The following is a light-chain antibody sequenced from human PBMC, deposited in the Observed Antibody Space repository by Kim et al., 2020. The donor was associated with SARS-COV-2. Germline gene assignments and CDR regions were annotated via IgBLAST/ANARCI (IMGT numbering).Light chain of an antibody. CDR1: KNNVGNFG. Sequence: QTPTLTCTGAKNNVGNFGAAWLQQHQGHPPTLLSYTTNNRPSAISERFSASRSGNTASLTISGLQPDDEADYYCASWDSSLNAWVFGGGTQLTVL. CDR3: ASWDSSLNAWV. V-gene: IGLV10-54*04. CDR2: TTN. J-gene: IGLJ3*02.